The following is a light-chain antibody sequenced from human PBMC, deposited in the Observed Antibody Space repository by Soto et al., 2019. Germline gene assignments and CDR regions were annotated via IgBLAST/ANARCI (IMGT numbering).Light chain of an antibody. J-gene: IGLJ1*01. Sequence: QSVLTQPPSASGTHGQRVTISCSGSSSNIGGSSVNWYQHLPGTAPKLLIYDDNKRPSGIPDRFSGSKSGTSATLGITGFQTGDEADYYCGSWDSSLSAYVFGTGTQLTVL. CDR2: DDN. CDR1: SSNIGGSS. V-gene: IGLV1-51*01. CDR3: GSWDSSLSAYV.